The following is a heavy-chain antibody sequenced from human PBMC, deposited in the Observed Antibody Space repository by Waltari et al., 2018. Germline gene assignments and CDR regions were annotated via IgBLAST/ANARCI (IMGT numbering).Heavy chain of an antibody. Sequence: QVQLQESGPGLVKPSETLSLTCNVSDGSISRHYWSWIRQPAGKGLEWIGRIYADGSTNYNPSLKSRITRSVDMAKNQLSLELTSVTAADTAIYYCAKDEAGYTRYWGQGALVTVSS. CDR1: DGSISRHY. V-gene: IGHV4-4*07. J-gene: IGHJ4*01. CDR2: IYADGST. CDR3: AKDEAGYTRY. D-gene: IGHD6-13*01.